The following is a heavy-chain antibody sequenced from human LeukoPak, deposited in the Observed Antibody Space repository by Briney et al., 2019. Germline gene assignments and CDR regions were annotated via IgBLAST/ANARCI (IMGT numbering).Heavy chain of an antibody. V-gene: IGHV1-8*02. CDR3: ARGVEMLAGAFGY. CDR1: GGTFSSYA. J-gene: IGHJ4*02. CDR2: MNPNSGNT. D-gene: IGHD5-24*01. Sequence: ASVKVSCKASGGTFSSYAISWVRQATGQGLEWMGWMNPNSGNTGYAQKFQGRVTMTRNTSIGTAYMELSSLRSEDTAVYYCARGVEMLAGAFGYWGQGTLVTVSS.